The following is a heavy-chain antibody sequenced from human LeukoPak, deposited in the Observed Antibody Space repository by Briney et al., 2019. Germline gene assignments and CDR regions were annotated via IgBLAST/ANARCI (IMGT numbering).Heavy chain of an antibody. CDR1: GGSIRSSYYY. J-gene: IGHJ4*02. V-gene: IGHV4-39*01. Sequence: SETLSLTCTVSGGSIRSSYYYWGWIRQPPGKGLEWIGSIYDSGSTYYNPSLKSRVTISVDTSKNQFSLKLSSVTAADTAVYYCAGWYRSWRYFDYWGQGTLVTVSS. CDR3: AGWYRSWRYFDY. CDR2: IYDSGST. D-gene: IGHD6-19*01.